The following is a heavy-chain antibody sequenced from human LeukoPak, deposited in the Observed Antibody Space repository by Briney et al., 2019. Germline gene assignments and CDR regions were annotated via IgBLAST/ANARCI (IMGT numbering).Heavy chain of an antibody. CDR1: GYTFTGYY. CDR3: ARVSFYENYYGMDV. D-gene: IGHD5/OR15-5a*01. J-gene: IGHJ6*02. Sequence: ASVKVSCKASGYTFTGYYMHWVRQAPGQGLEWMGWINPNSGGTNYAQKFQGWATMTRDTSISTAYMELSRLRSDDTAVYYCARVSFYENYYGMDVWGQGTTVTVSS. V-gene: IGHV1-2*04. CDR2: INPNSGGT.